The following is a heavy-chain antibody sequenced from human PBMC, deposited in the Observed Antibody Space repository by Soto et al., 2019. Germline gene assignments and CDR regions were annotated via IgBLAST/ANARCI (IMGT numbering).Heavy chain of an antibody. D-gene: IGHD3-22*01. CDR2: IYHTGST. V-gene: IGHV4-4*02. Sequence: QVQLQESGPGLVKPSGTVSLTCAVFGVSISTNNWWTWVRQPPGKGLEWIGEIYHTGSTNHNPSLKNRVIISVDMSKNQVSLKLSSVTAADTALYYCARTLSDSSGFDYWGQGTLVSVSS. J-gene: IGHJ4*02. CDR1: GVSISTNNW. CDR3: ARTLSDSSGFDY.